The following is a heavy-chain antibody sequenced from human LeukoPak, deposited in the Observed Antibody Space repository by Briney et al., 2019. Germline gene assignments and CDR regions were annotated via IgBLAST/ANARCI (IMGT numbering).Heavy chain of an antibody. CDR3: ARGNDYGSGSPIDY. J-gene: IGHJ4*02. CDR2: ISYDGSDK. CDR1: GFTFNTYA. Sequence: GGSLRLSCAASGFTFNTYAMHWARQAPGKGLEWVAVISYDGSDKYYADSVKGRFTISRDTSKSTLYLQMNSLRAEDTAVYYCARGNDYGSGSPIDYWGQGTLVSVSS. V-gene: IGHV3-30*04. D-gene: IGHD3-10*01.